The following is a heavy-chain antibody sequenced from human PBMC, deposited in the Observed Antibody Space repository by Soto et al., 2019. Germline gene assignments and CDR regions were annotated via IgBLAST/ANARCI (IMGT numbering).Heavy chain of an antibody. CDR3: ARGGYCSSTSCYLPYYYYMDV. D-gene: IGHD2-2*03. V-gene: IGHV1-18*01. CDR2: ISAYNGNT. CDR1: GYTFTSYG. Sequence: ASVKVSCKASGYTFTSYGISWVRQAPGQGLEWMGWISAYNGNTNYAQKLQGRVTMTTDTSTSTAYMELRSLRSDDTAVYYCARGGYCSSTSCYLPYYYYMDVWGKGTTVTVSS. J-gene: IGHJ6*03.